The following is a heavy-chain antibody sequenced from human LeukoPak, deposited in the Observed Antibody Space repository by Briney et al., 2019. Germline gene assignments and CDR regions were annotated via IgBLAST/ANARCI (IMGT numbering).Heavy chain of an antibody. CDR3: VGRVDTQGGGFDY. Sequence: ASVKVSCKASGYTFTGFYIHWVRQAPGQGLEWMGWINPNSGGTNYAQKFQGRVTMTRDTSISTAYMELSRLRSDDTAVYYCVGRVDTQGGGFDYWGQGTLVTVSS. V-gene: IGHV1-2*02. CDR2: INPNSGGT. CDR1: GYTFTGFY. D-gene: IGHD5-18*01. J-gene: IGHJ4*02.